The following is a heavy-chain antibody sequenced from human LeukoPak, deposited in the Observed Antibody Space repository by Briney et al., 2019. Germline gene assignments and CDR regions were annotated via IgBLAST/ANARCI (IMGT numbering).Heavy chain of an antibody. D-gene: IGHD6-13*01. CDR2: ISSDSSYI. Sequence: PGGSLRLSCAASGFNFNTYTMNWVRQAPGKGLEWVSSISSDSSYIYYADAVHGRFTVSRDNAKYSLYLQMNSLRAEDTAVYYCAKDQGPPLNIAAAGIDYWGQGTLVTVSS. CDR1: GFNFNTYT. CDR3: AKDQGPPLNIAAAGIDY. J-gene: IGHJ4*02. V-gene: IGHV3-21*01.